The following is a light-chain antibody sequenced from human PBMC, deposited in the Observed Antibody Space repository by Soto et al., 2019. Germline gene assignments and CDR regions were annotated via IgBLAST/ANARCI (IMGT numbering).Light chain of an antibody. CDR2: EGS. Sequence: QSVLTQPASVSGSPGQSITISCTGTSGDIGSYNLVSWYQQYPGKAPKLMIYEGSKRPSGISNRFSGSKSGYTASLTISGLQTEDEAYYYCCSYARSGNFVFGTGTKVTVL. CDR1: SGDIGSYNL. CDR3: CSYARSGNFV. V-gene: IGLV2-23*01. J-gene: IGLJ1*01.